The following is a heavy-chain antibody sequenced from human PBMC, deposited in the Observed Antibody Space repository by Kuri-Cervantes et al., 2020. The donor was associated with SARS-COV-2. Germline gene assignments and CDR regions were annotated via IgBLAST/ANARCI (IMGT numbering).Heavy chain of an antibody. Sequence: GESLKISCAASGFTFSSYAMHWVRQAPGKGLEWVAVISYDGSNKYYADSVKGRFTISRDNSKNTLYLQMNSLRAEDTAVYYCARDTPTLVRGVVSDRWLDPWGQGTLVTVSS. CDR3: ARDTPTLVRGVVSDRWLDP. J-gene: IGHJ5*02. CDR1: GFTFSSYA. D-gene: IGHD3-10*01. CDR2: ISYDGSNK. V-gene: IGHV3-30-3*01.